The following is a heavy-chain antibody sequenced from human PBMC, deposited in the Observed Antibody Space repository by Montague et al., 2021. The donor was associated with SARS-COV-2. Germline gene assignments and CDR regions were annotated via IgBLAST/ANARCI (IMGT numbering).Heavy chain of an antibody. Sequence: CAISGDSVSSNSAAWNWIRQSPSRGLEWLGRTYYRSKWHNDYAVSVKSRITTNPDTSKNQFSLQLKSATPEDTAVYYCARGWVATIPHMDNWGQGSLVIVSS. J-gene: IGHJ4*02. V-gene: IGHV6-1*01. CDR2: TYYRSKWHN. CDR3: ARGWVATIPHMDN. D-gene: IGHD5-12*01. CDR1: GDSVSSNSAA.